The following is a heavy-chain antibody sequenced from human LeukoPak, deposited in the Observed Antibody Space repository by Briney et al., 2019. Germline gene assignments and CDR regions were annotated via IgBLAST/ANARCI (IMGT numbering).Heavy chain of an antibody. CDR3: ARGTNYGDYVDAFDI. CDR2: IYHSGST. CDR1: GGSISSGGYS. Sequence: SETLSLTCAVSGGSISSGGYSWSWIRQPLGKGLEWIGYIYHSGSTYYNPSLKSRVTISVDRSKNQFSLKLSSVTAADTAVYYCARGTNYGDYVDAFDIWGQGTMVAVSS. V-gene: IGHV4-30-2*01. D-gene: IGHD4-17*01. J-gene: IGHJ3*02.